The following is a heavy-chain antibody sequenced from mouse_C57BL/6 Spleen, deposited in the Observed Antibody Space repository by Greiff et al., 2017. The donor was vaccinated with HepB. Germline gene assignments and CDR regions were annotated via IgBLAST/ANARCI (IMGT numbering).Heavy chain of an antibody. J-gene: IGHJ4*01. CDR3: ARSGDYGSSYDYAMDY. V-gene: IGHV1-53*01. Sequence: QVQLQQSGTELVKPGASVKLSCKASGYTFTSYWMHWVKQRPGQGLEWIGNINPSNGGTNYNEKFKSKATLTVDKSSSTAYMQLSSLTSEDSAVYYCARSGDYGSSYDYAMDYWGQGTSVTVSS. CDR1: GYTFTSYW. D-gene: IGHD1-1*01. CDR2: INPSNGGT.